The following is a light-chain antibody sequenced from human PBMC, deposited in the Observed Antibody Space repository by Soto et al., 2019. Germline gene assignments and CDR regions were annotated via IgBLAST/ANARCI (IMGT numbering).Light chain of an antibody. V-gene: IGKV1-12*01. CDR1: LEISSW. CDR3: QQANSFPRT. J-gene: IGKJ1*01. CDR2: AAS. Sequence: DIQMTQSPSSVSASVGDRVTITCRASLEISSWLAWYQQKPGKAPKLLIYAASNLQTGVPSRFSGGGSGTDFTLTISSLQPEDFATYYCQQANSFPRTFGQGTKVEIK.